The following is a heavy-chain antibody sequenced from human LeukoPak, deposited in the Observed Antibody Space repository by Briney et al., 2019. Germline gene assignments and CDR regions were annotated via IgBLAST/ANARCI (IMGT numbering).Heavy chain of an antibody. CDR1: GGTFSSYA. D-gene: IGHD6-19*01. CDR2: IIPILGIA. J-gene: IGHJ4*02. CDR3: ARDFRGIAVAVTAGY. V-gene: IGHV1-69*04. Sequence: SVKVSCKASGGTFSSYAISWVRQAPGQGLEWMGRIIPILGIANYAQKFQGRVTITADKSTSTAYMELSSLRSEDTAVYYCARDFRGIAVAVTAGYWGQGTLVTVSS.